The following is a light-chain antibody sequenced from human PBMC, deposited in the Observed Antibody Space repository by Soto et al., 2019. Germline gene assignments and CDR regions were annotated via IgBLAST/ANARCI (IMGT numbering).Light chain of an antibody. J-gene: IGLJ2*01. Sequence: QSVLTQPPSASGSPGQSVTISCTGTSSDFGGYNSVSWYQQHPGKAPKLVIYEVSKRPSGVPDRFSASKSDNTASLTVSGLQAEDEADYYCSSYAGSKNLVFGGGTKLTVL. CDR1: SSDFGGYNS. CDR2: EVS. V-gene: IGLV2-8*01. CDR3: SSYAGSKNLV.